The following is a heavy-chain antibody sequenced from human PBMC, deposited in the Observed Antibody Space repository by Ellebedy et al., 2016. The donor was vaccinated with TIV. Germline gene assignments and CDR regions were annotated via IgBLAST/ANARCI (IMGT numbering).Heavy chain of an antibody. J-gene: IGHJ2*01. CDR3: ARDGAMIVPVGYFDL. Sequence: GESLKISCVASGFTFSSYAMSWVRQAPGKGLEWVSGISGSGGSTYYADSVKGRFTISRDNSKNTLYLQMNSLRAEDTAVYYCARDGAMIVPVGYFDLWGRGTLVTVSS. CDR2: ISGSGGST. D-gene: IGHD3-22*01. V-gene: IGHV3-23*01. CDR1: GFTFSSYA.